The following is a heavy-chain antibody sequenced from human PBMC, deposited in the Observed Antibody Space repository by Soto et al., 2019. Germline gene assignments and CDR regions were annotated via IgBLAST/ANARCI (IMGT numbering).Heavy chain of an antibody. D-gene: IGHD6-19*01. J-gene: IGHJ6*02. CDR3: ARDQGGWYYYGMDV. V-gene: IGHV1-69*13. CDR2: IIPIFGTA. Sequence: SVKVSCKASGYTFTSYGISWVRQAPGQGLEWMGGIIPIFGTANYAQKFQGRVTITADESTSTAYMELSSLRSEDTAVYYCARDQGGWYYYGMDVWGQGTTVTVSS. CDR1: GYTFTSYG.